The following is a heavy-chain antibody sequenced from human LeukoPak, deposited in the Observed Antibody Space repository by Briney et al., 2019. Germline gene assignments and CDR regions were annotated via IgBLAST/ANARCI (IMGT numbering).Heavy chain of an antibody. Sequence: GGSLRLSCVVSGFTFDDHSMHWVRQAPGKGLVWVSRINSDGSSTSYADSVKGRFTISRDNAKNTLYLQMNSLRAEDTAVYYCATGVFDYWGQGTLVTVSS. CDR2: INSDGSST. CDR3: ATGVFDY. J-gene: IGHJ4*02. CDR1: GFTFDDHS. V-gene: IGHV3-74*01. D-gene: IGHD3-10*01.